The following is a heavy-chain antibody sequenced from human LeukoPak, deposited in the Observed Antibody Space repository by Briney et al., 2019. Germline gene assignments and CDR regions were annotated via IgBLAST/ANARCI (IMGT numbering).Heavy chain of an antibody. D-gene: IGHD1-14*01. J-gene: IGHJ4*02. Sequence: GASVKVSCKASGYTFTSYGISWLRQAPGQGLEWMAWISAYNGNTHYAQKLQGRVTMTTDTSTSTAYMELRSLRSDNTAVYYCARGGIPEPFDYWGQGTLVTVSS. CDR1: GYTFTSYG. CDR2: ISAYNGNT. V-gene: IGHV1-18*01. CDR3: ARGGIPEPFDY.